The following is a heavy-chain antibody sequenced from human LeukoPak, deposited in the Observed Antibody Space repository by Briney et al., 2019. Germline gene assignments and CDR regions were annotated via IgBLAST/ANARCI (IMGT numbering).Heavy chain of an antibody. J-gene: IGHJ3*02. Sequence: SETLSLTCTVSGGSISSGDYYWSWIRQPPGKGLEWIGYIYYSGNTYCNPSLKSRVTISVDTSKNQFSLKLSSVTAADTAVYYCARAIPGYCSSTSCYTVAFDIWGQGTMVTVSS. V-gene: IGHV4-30-4*08. CDR2: IYYSGNT. D-gene: IGHD2-2*02. CDR3: ARAIPGYCSSTSCYTVAFDI. CDR1: GGSISSGDYY.